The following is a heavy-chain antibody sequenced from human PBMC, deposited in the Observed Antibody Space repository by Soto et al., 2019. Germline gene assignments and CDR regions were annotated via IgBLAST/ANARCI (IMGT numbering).Heavy chain of an antibody. D-gene: IGHD2-15*01. Sequence: QVQLQESGPGLVKPSQTLSLTCTVSGGSISSGDYYWSWIRQPPGKGLEWIGYIYYSGSTYYNPSLKXRXTXSXYTSKNQSSLKLSSVTAADTAVYYCARARGARYFDYWGQGTLVTVSS. J-gene: IGHJ4*02. CDR2: IYYSGST. CDR1: GGSISSGDYY. V-gene: IGHV4-30-4*01. CDR3: ARARGARYFDY.